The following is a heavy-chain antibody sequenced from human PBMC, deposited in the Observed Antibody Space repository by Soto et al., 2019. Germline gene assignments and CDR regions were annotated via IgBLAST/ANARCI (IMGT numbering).Heavy chain of an antibody. CDR2: ISSSGSST. CDR1: GFTFGDYY. V-gene: IGHV3-11*01. D-gene: IGHD6-25*01. CDR3: ARAAADRPAAWY. Sequence: QVQLVESGGGLVKPGGSLRLSCAASGFTFGDYYMSWIRQAPGKGLEWVSYISSSGSSTYYVDSVRGRFTISRDNAKNSRYLQMDSLGDEATAVYYCARAAADRPAAWYWGQGTLVTVSS. J-gene: IGHJ4*02.